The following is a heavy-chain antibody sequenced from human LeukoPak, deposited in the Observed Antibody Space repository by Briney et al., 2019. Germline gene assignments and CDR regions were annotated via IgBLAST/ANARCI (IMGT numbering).Heavy chain of an antibody. Sequence: SETLSLTCTVSGGSISSYYWSWIRQPPGKGLEWIGYIYYSGSTNYNPSLKSRVTISVDTSKNQFSLKLSSVTAADTAVYYCARDLGFLEYFDYWGQGTLVTVSS. J-gene: IGHJ4*02. CDR3: ARDLGFLEYFDY. V-gene: IGHV4-59*01. CDR1: GGSISSYY. CDR2: IYYSGST. D-gene: IGHD3-3*01.